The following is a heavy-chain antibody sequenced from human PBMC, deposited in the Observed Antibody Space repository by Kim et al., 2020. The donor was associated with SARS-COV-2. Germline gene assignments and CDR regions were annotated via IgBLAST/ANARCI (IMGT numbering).Heavy chain of an antibody. D-gene: IGHD1-20*01. V-gene: IGHV3-23*01. J-gene: IGHJ4*02. Sequence: ASGKGRFTISRENSKNTVYLQMNSLRAEDTAVYYCAKGRINSPYYFDCWGQGTLLTVSS. CDR3: AKGRINSPYYFDC.